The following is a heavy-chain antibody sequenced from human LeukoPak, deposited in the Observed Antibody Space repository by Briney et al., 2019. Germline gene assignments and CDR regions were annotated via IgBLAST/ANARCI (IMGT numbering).Heavy chain of an antibody. V-gene: IGHV1-2*06. Sequence: ASVKVSCKASDYIFSGHFIHWVRQAPGQGLEWIGRIDPNSGGTSFVPKFQGRVTMTRDTSISTAYMEVTRLTSDDTAVYYCARRPPMSAADNWLDPWGQGTLVTVSS. CDR1: DYIFSGHF. CDR3: ARRPPMSAADNWLDP. D-gene: IGHD6-13*01. CDR2: IDPNSGGT. J-gene: IGHJ5*02.